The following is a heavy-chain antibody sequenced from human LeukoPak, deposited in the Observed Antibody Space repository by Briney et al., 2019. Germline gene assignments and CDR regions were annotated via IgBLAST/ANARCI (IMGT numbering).Heavy chain of an antibody. Sequence: PGGSLGLSCAASGFTFSSYAMHWVRQAPGKGLEWVAVISYDGSNKYYADSVKGRFTISRDNSKNTLYLQMNSLRAEDTAVYYCARDSYDSSGYLPYYYYYGMDVWGQGTTVTVSS. CDR2: ISYDGSNK. V-gene: IGHV3-30*04. CDR1: GFTFSSYA. CDR3: ARDSYDSSGYLPYYYYYGMDV. D-gene: IGHD3-22*01. J-gene: IGHJ6*02.